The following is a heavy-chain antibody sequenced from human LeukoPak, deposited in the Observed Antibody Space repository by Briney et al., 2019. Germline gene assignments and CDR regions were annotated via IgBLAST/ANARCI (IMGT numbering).Heavy chain of an antibody. D-gene: IGHD3-10*01. Sequence: GGSLRLSCAASGFTVSSNYMSWVRQAPGKGLDWVSVIYSGGSTYYADSVKGRFTISRDNSKNTLYLQMNSLRAEDTAVYYCARILHYYGSGSYPFDYWGQGTLVTVSS. CDR1: GFTVSSNY. CDR3: ARILHYYGSGSYPFDY. CDR2: IYSGGST. J-gene: IGHJ4*02. V-gene: IGHV3-53*01.